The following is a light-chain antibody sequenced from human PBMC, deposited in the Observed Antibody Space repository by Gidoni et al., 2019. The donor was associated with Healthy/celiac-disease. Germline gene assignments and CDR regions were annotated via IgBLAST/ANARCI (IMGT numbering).Light chain of an antibody. CDR1: QSLLHSNGYNY. V-gene: IGKV2-28*01. Sequence: IVITHSPLSLPVTPGSPASISCRSSQSLLHSNGYNYLDWYLQKTGQSPQLLIYLGSNRASGVPDRFSGSGSGTDFTLKISRVEAEDVGVYYCMQALQTPLTFGGGTKVEIK. J-gene: IGKJ4*01. CDR2: LGS. CDR3: MQALQTPLT.